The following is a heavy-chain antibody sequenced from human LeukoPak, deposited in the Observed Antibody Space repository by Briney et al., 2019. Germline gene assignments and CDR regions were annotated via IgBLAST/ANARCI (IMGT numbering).Heavy chain of an antibody. CDR2: IYYSGNT. Sequence: PSETLSLTCSVSGDSISNYYWSWIRQPPGKGLEWIGYIYYSGNTDYNPSLKSRVTISVDTSKNQFSLRLNSVTAADTAVYYCARYRNEALFAFDIWGQGAMVTVSS. CDR1: GDSISNYY. D-gene: IGHD1-14*01. J-gene: IGHJ3*02. CDR3: ARYRNEALFAFDI. V-gene: IGHV4-59*01.